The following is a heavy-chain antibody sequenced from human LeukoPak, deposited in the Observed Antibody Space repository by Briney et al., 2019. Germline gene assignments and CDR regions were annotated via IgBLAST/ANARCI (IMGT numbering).Heavy chain of an antibody. V-gene: IGHV3-48*03. J-gene: IGHJ4*02. D-gene: IGHD2-15*01. CDR2: ISSSGSTT. CDR1: GFTFSSYE. CDR3: AKDGGLCSGGSCYWGGYFDY. Sequence: GGSLRLSCAASGFTFSSYEMNWVRQAPGKGLEGVSYISSSGSTTYYADSVKGRFTISRDNSKNTLYLQMNSLRAEDTAVYYCAKDGGLCSGGSCYWGGYFDYWGQGTLVTVSS.